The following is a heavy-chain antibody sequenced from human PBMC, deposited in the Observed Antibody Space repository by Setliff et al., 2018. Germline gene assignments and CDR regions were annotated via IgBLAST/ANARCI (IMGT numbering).Heavy chain of an antibody. Sequence: GGSLRLSCSVSGITFKNAWMTWVRQAPGKGPEWVGRIKSSIEGATSDYGAPAKGRFTISRDDSKSMIYLQMKNLKSEDTGFYYCTTGPRDSRNYLNWLGSWGQGTLVTVSS. J-gene: IGHJ5*01. D-gene: IGHD4-4*01. CDR3: TTGPRDSRNYLNWLGS. CDR1: GITFKNAW. CDR2: IKSSIEGATS. V-gene: IGHV3-15*01.